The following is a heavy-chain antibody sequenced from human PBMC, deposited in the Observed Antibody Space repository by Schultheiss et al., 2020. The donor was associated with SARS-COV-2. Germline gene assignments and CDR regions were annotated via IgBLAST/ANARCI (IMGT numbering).Heavy chain of an antibody. CDR1: GFTFTSYS. CDR2: INSDGSST. Sequence: GGSLRLSCAASGFTFTSYSFNWVRQAPGKGLEWVSRINSDGSSTSYADSVKGRFTISRHNSKNTLYLQMGSLRAEDMAVYYCARVDDFSYYYYGMDVWGQGTTVTVSS. V-gene: IGHV3-74*01. D-gene: IGHD2-2*03. CDR3: ARVDDFSYYYYGMDV. J-gene: IGHJ6*02.